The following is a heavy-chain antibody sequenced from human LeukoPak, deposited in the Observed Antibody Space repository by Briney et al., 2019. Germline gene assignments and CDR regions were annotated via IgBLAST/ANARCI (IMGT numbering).Heavy chain of an antibody. CDR1: GFTFSSYS. CDR3: ARDSIRLVKQLRGIFDN. V-gene: IGHV3-21*01. CDR2: ISSSSSYI. D-gene: IGHD3-9*01. J-gene: IGHJ4*02. Sequence: GGSLRLSCAASGFTFSSYSMNWVRQAPGKGLEWVSSISSSSSYIYYADSVKGRFTISRDNAKNSLYLQMNSLRAEDTAVYYCARDSIRLVKQLRGIFDNWSQGTLVTVSS.